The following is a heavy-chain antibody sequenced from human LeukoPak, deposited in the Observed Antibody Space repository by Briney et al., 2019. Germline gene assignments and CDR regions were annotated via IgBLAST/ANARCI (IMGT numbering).Heavy chain of an antibody. CDR1: GFTFSSYA. Sequence: GGSLRLSCVASGFTFSSYAMSWVRQAPGKGLEWVACIIGSGCSTYYADSVKGRFTISRDNSKNTLFLQMNRLSAEETAVYYCAKETYSSGWYPYFDYWGQGTLVTVS. V-gene: IGHV3-23*01. CDR2: IIGSGCST. J-gene: IGHJ4*02. D-gene: IGHD6-19*01. CDR3: AKETYSSGWYPYFDY.